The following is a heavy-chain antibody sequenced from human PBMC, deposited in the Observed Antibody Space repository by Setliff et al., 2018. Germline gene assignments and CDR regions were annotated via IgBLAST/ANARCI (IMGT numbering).Heavy chain of an antibody. CDR1: GTTFNSHA. D-gene: IGHD3-9*01. CDR3: ATSPKKVTGSDYYNYYMDV. J-gene: IGHJ6*03. Sequence: GASVKVSCKTSGTTFNSHAINWVRQAPGQGLEWMGRIITAFGSAISAQKFQDRVSITADRTTYTAYLELTSLTLEDTAVCYCATSPKKVTGSDYYNYYMDVWGKGTTVTVSS. CDR2: IITAFGSA. V-gene: IGHV1-69*06.